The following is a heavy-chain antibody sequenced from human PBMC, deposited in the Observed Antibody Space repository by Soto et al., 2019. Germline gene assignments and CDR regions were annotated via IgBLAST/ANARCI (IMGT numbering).Heavy chain of an antibody. J-gene: IGHJ4*02. V-gene: IGHV3-74*01. CDR3: ARVEYGSGSFDY. CDR2: INSDGSST. Sequence: GGSLRLSCAASGFTFSSYWMHWVRQAPGKGLVWVSRINSDGSSTSYADSVKGRFTISRDNAKKTRYLQMNSLGAEDTAVYYCARVEYGSGSFDYWGQGTLVTVSS. CDR1: GFTFSSYW. D-gene: IGHD3-10*01.